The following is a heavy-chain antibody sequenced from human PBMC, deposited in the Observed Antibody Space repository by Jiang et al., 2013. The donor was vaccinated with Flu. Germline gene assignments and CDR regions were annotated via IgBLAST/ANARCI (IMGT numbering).Heavy chain of an antibody. Sequence: GAEVKKPGASVKVSCKASGYTFTNYAMHWVRQAPGQRLEWMGWINAGNGNTKYSQKFQGRVTITRDTSASTAYMELSSLRSEDTAVYYCARDLVGAITPLDYWGQGTLVTVSS. CDR1: GYTFTNYA. D-gene: IGHD1-26*01. CDR3: ARDLVGAITPLDY. J-gene: IGHJ4*02. V-gene: IGHV1-3*01. CDR2: INAGNGNT.